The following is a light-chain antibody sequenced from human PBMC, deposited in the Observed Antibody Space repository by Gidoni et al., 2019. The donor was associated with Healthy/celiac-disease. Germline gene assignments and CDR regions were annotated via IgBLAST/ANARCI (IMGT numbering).Light chain of an antibody. Sequence: QSVLTQPPSVSGAPGPRVTISCTGSSSNIGAGYDVHWYQQLPGTAPKLLIYGNSNRPSGVPDRFSGSKSGTSASLAITGLQAEDEADYYCQSYDSSLSGSFGGGTKLTVL. CDR3: QSYDSSLSGS. V-gene: IGLV1-40*01. CDR1: SSNIGAGYD. J-gene: IGLJ3*02. CDR2: GNS.